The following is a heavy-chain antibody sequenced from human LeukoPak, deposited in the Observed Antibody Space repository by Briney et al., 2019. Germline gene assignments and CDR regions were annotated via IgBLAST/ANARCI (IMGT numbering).Heavy chain of an antibody. V-gene: IGHV4-34*01. CDR2: INQSGST. J-gene: IGHJ4*02. D-gene: IGHD1-1*01. CDR1: GGSFSGYY. CDR3: ARIGNYYFDY. Sequence: PSETLSLTCAVYGGSFSGYYWSWIRQPPGKGLEWIGEINQSGSTNYNPSLKSRVTISVETSKNQFSLNLSSVTAADTAVYYCARIGNYYFDYWGQGTLVTVSS.